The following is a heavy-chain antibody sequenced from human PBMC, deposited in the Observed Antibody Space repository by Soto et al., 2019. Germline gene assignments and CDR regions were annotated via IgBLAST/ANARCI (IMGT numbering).Heavy chain of an antibody. Sequence: PGESLKIYCKGSGFTSTSYWIAWVRQMPGKGLEWMGNIYRDVSDARYSPSFQGQVTISADKSTSTAYLQWSSLQASDTALYFCARHVAVVTIALDYWGQVILVTVSS. CDR1: GFTSTSYW. J-gene: IGHJ4*02. CDR2: IYRDVSDA. CDR3: ARHVAVVTIALDY. V-gene: IGHV5-51*01. D-gene: IGHD2-21*02.